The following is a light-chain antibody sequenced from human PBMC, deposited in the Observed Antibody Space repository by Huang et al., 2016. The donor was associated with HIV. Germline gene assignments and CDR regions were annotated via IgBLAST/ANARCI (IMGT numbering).Light chain of an antibody. CDR3: QQYNNWQYT. J-gene: IGKJ2*01. Sequence: EIVMTQSPATLSVSPGERVTLSCRASQSVSSNLACYQQKPGQAPRLLIYGASTRATGIPARFSGSGSGTEFTLTISSLQSEDFAVYYCQQYNNWQYTFGQGTKLEIK. CDR1: QSVSSN. CDR2: GAS. V-gene: IGKV3-15*01.